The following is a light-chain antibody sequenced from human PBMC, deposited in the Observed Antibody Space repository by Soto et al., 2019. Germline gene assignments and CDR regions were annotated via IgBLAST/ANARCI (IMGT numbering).Light chain of an antibody. V-gene: IGKV3-15*01. CDR3: KQYFNWSRGT. CDR2: GAA. CDR1: QNVRSN. J-gene: IGKJ2*01. Sequence: EIVMTQSPDTLSVSPGERATLSCKASQNVRSNLAWYQQKPGQAARLLIYGAATRDSGIPTRFSGSGSGQDSPLTISSLQSEDFALYYCKQYFNWSRGTFGQATRLEIK.